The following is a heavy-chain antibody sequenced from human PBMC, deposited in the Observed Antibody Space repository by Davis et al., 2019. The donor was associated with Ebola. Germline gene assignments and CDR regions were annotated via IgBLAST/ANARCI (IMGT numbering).Heavy chain of an antibody. CDR3: ARLGIVATF. V-gene: IGHV4-38-2*01. CDR1: GFSISSGYY. D-gene: IGHD5-12*01. J-gene: IGHJ4*02. CDR2: FYSGGST. Sequence: PSDTLSLTCAVPGFSISSGYYSGWTRQHPEKGLEWIGSFYSGGSTYYNPSLKSRVTISVDTSRNQFSLEVNSVTAADTAVYYCARLGIVATFWGQGTLVTVSS.